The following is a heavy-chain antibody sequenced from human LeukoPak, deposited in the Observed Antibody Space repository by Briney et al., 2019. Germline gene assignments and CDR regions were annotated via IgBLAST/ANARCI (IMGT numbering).Heavy chain of an antibody. D-gene: IGHD6-6*01. CDR1: GGSISSYY. CDR3: ARGSSSIAARDRVMDV. CDR2: IYYSGST. Sequence: SETLSLTCTVSGGSISSYYWSWIRQPPGKGREWIGYIYYSGSTNYNPSLKSRVTISVDTSKNQFSLKLSSVTAADTAVYYCARGSSSIAARDRVMDVWGKGTTVTVSS. J-gene: IGHJ6*03. V-gene: IGHV4-59*01.